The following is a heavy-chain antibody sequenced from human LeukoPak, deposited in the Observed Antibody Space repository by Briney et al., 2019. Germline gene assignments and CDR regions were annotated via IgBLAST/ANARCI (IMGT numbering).Heavy chain of an antibody. CDR1: GFTFSGYY. V-gene: IGHV3-48*01. J-gene: IGHJ4*02. D-gene: IGHD2-8*02. Sequence: GGSLRLSCAASGFTFSGYYMNWVRQAPGKGLEWVSYITGSGSNIYYADSVKGRFTISRDNAKNSLYLQMNSLRAEDTAIYYCATYRQVLLPFESWGQGTLVTVSS. CDR3: ATYRQVLLPFES. CDR2: ITGSGSNI.